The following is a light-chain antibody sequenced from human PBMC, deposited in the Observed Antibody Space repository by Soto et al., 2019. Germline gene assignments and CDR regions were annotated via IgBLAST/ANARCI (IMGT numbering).Light chain of an antibody. J-gene: IGKJ4*01. CDR2: GAS. V-gene: IGKV3-15*01. CDR1: QSVSSN. CDR3: QQYNNWPPLT. Sequence: QSPATLSVSPGERATLSCRASQSVSSNLAWYQQKPGQAPRLLIYGASTRATGIPARFSGSGSGTEFTLTISSLQSEDFAGYYCQQYNNWPPLTFGGGTKVEIK.